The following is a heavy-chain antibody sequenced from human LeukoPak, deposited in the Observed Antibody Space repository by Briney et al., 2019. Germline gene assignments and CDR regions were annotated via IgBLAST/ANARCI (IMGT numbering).Heavy chain of an antibody. CDR3: ARGVLRFDP. J-gene: IGHJ5*02. CDR1: GGSFSGYY. Sequence: SETLSLTCAVYGGSFSGYYWSWIRQPPGKGLEWIGEINHSGSTNYNPSLKSRATISVDTSKNQFSLKLSSVTAADTAVYYCARGVLRFDPWGQGTLVTVSS. V-gene: IGHV4-34*01. CDR2: INHSGST.